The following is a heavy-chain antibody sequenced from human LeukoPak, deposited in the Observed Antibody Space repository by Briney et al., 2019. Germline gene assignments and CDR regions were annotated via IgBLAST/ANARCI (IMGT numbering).Heavy chain of an antibody. CDR2: IKQDGSEK. Sequence: GGSLRLSCAVSGFTFSSYWMSWVRQAPGKGLEWVANIKQDGSEKYYVDSVKGRFTISRDNAKNSLYLQMNSLRAEDTAVYYCARDLYGDYVGAFDYWGQGTLVTVSS. D-gene: IGHD4-17*01. CDR1: GFTFSSYW. V-gene: IGHV3-7*01. CDR3: ARDLYGDYVGAFDY. J-gene: IGHJ4*02.